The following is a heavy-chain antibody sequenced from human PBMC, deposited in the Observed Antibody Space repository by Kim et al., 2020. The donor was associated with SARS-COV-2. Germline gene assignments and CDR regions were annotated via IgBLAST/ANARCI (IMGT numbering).Heavy chain of an antibody. CDR2: ISSSSSYI. D-gene: IGHD6-6*01. V-gene: IGHV3-21*01. CDR3: ARDRSRVHDSSFDY. J-gene: IGHJ4*02. CDR1: GFTFSSYS. Sequence: GGSLRLSCAASGFTFSSYSMNWVRQAPGKGLEWVSTISSSSSYIYYADSVKGRFTISRDNAKNSLYLQMNSLRAEDTAVYYCARDRSRVHDSSFDYWGQGTLVTVSS.